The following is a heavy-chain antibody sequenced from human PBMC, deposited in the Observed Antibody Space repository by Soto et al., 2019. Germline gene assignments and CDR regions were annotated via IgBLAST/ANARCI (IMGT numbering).Heavy chain of an antibody. CDR3: VKGGCSNANCRPFDY. Sequence: PGGSLRLSCAASGFTFSDYAISWVRQAPGKGLEWVSAISGSGPYTFYANSVKGRFTISRDSSRNTLYLEMNSLRADDTAVYYCVKGGCSNANCRPFDYWGRGTLVTVSS. CDR2: ISGSGPYT. J-gene: IGHJ4*02. D-gene: IGHD2-2*01. V-gene: IGHV3-23*01. CDR1: GFTFSDYA.